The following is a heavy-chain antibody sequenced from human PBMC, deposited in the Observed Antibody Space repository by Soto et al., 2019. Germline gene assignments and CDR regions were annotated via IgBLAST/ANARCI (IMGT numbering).Heavy chain of an antibody. CDR2: ISYDGSNK. J-gene: IGHJ6*02. CDR1: GFTFSSYG. CDR3: AKDPLRYFDWPQGMDV. V-gene: IGHV3-30*18. D-gene: IGHD3-9*01. Sequence: PGGSLRLSCAASGFTFSSYGMHWVRQAPGKGLEWVAVISYDGSNKYYADSVKGRFTISRDNSKNTLYLQMNSLRAEDMAVYYCAKDPLRYFDWPQGMDVWGQGTTVTVSS.